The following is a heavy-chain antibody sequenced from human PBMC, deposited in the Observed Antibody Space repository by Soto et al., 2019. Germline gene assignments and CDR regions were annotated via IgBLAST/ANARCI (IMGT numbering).Heavy chain of an antibody. CDR1: GGSISSSSYY. V-gene: IGHV4-39*01. Sequence: SETLSLTCTVSGGSISSSSYYWGWIRQPPGKGLEWIGSIYYSGSTYYNPSLKSRVTISVDTSKNQFSLKLSSVTAADTAVYYCASYVDTAMVPYYFDYWGQGTLVTVSS. CDR3: ASYVDTAMVPYYFDY. CDR2: IYYSGST. J-gene: IGHJ4*02. D-gene: IGHD5-18*01.